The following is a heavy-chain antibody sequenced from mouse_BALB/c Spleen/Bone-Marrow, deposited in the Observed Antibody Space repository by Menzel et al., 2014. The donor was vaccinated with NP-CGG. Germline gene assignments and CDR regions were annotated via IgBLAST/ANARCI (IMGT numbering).Heavy chain of an antibody. CDR2: INPGSGGT. V-gene: IGHV1-54*03. J-gene: IGHJ4*01. D-gene: IGHD3-3*01. CDR3: ARRDDAMDY. Sequence: VQRVESGAELVRPGTSVKVSCKASGYAFTNYLIEWVKQRPGQGLEWIGVINPGSGGTNYNEKFKGKATLTADKSSSTAYMQLSSLTSDDSAVYFCARRDDAMDYWGQGTLVTVSS. CDR1: GYAFTNYL.